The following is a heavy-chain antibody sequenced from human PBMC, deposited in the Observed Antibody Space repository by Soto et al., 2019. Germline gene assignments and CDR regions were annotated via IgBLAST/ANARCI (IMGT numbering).Heavy chain of an antibody. V-gene: IGHV3-74*01. D-gene: IGHD4-17*01. CDR2: INSDGSST. CDR3: ARDQDYGDAVAFDI. J-gene: IGHJ3*02. Sequence: GGSLRLSCAASGFTFSSYWMHWVRQAPGKGLVWVSRINSDGSSTSYADSVKGRFTISRENAKNTLYLQMNRLRAEDMAVYYCARDQDYGDAVAFDIWGQGTMVTVSS. CDR1: GFTFSSYW.